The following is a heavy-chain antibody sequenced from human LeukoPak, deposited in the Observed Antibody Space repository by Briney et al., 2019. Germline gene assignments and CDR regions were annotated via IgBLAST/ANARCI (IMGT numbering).Heavy chain of an antibody. CDR1: GYIFTGYY. J-gene: IGHJ4*02. V-gene: IGHV1-2*02. CDR3: ARVRGNYVWGSYRYVFDY. Sequence: GASVKVSCKASGYIFTGYYMHWVRQAPGQGLEWMGCINPNSGGTNYAQKFQGRVTMTRDTSISTAYMELSRLRSDDTAVYYCARVRGNYVWGSYRYVFDYWGQGTLVTVSS. CDR2: INPNSGGT. D-gene: IGHD3-16*02.